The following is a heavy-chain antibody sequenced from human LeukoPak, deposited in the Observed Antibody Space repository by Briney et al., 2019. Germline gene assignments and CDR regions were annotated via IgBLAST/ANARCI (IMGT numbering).Heavy chain of an antibody. CDR2: IIPIFGTA. CDR1: GGTFSSYA. Sequence: SVEVSCKASGGTFSSYAISWVRQAHGQGLEWMGGIIPIFGTANYAQKFQGRVTITTDESTSTAYMELSSLRSEDTAVYYCASWRYDILTGFDYWGQGTLVTVSS. D-gene: IGHD3-9*01. J-gene: IGHJ4*02. V-gene: IGHV1-69*05. CDR3: ASWRYDILTGFDY.